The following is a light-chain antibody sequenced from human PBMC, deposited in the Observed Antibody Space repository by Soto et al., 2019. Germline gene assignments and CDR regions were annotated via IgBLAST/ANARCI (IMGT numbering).Light chain of an antibody. CDR2: GAS. J-gene: IGKJ3*01. V-gene: IGKV3-20*01. CDR3: QQYGSSSFT. Sequence: EIVLTQSPGTLSLSPGERATLSCRASQSVSSNYLAWYQQKPGQAPRLLIYGASSRATGIPDRFSGSGSGTDFTLTISRLVPEDFAVYYCQQYGSSSFTFGPGTKVDIK. CDR1: QSVSSNY.